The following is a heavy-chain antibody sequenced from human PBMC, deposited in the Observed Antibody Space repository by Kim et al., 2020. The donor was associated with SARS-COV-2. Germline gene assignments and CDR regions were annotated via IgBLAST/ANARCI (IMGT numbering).Heavy chain of an antibody. CDR1: GGSFSGYY. V-gene: IGHV4-34*01. CDR2: INHSGST. Sequence: SETLSLTCAVYGGSFSGYYWSWIRQPPGKGLEWIGEINHSGSTNYNPSLKSRVTISVDTSKNQFSLKLSSVTAADTAVYYCARGNSRLWFGEFRNWFDPWGQGTLVTVSS. D-gene: IGHD3-10*01. CDR3: ARGNSRLWFGEFRNWFDP. J-gene: IGHJ5*02.